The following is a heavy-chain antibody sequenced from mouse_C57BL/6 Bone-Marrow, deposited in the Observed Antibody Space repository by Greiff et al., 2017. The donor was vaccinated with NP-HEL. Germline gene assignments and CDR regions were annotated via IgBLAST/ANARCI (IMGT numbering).Heavy chain of an antibody. CDR2: IDPSDSYT. CDR3: ARADSSGPFAY. J-gene: IGHJ3*01. V-gene: IGHV1-50*01. CDR1: GYTFTSYW. D-gene: IGHD3-2*02. Sequence: QVQLQQPGAELVKPGASVKLSCKASGYTFTSYWMQWVKQRPGQGLEWIGEIDPSDSYTNYNQKFKGKATLTVDTSSSTAYMQLSSLTSEDSAVYDCARADSSGPFAYWGQGTLVTVSA.